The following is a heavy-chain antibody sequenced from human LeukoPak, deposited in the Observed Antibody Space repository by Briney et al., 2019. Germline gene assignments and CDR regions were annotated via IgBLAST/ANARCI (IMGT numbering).Heavy chain of an antibody. J-gene: IGHJ4*02. D-gene: IGHD3-10*01. CDR3: AKDLAVGVLWFGELSQLTDY. Sequence: PGGSLRLSCAASGFTFSSYGMHWVRQAPGKGLEWVAVISYDGSNKYYADSVKGRFTISRDNSKNTLYLQMNSLRAEDTAVYYCAKDLAVGVLWFGELSQLTDYWGQGTLVTVSS. CDR1: GFTFSSYG. V-gene: IGHV3-30*18. CDR2: ISYDGSNK.